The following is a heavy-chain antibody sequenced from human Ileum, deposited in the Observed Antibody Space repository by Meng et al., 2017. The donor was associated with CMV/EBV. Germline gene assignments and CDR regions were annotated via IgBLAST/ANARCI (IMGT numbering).Heavy chain of an antibody. J-gene: IGHJ4*02. CDR2: IKPSTGDT. CDR1: GYPFTGYW. Sequence: SVNLSCKASGYPFTGYWMHWVRQAPGQGLEWMGRIKPSTGDTNYAQKFQGRVTVTRDTSISTVYMELNSLTSDDTAVYYCTREGFDYWGQGALVTVSS. CDR3: TREGFDY. V-gene: IGHV1-2*06.